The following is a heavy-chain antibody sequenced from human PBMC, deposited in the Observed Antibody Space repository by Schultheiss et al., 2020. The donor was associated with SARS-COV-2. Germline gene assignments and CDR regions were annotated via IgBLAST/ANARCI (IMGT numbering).Heavy chain of an antibody. CDR3: ARDPDPYYYYGMDV. Sequence: SETLSLTCTVSGGSISSSSYYWGWIRQPPGKGLEWIGSIYYSGSTFYNPSLKSRVTISLDTSKNQFSLKLSSVTAADTAVYYCARDPDPYYYYGMDVWGQGTTVTVSS. J-gene: IGHJ6*02. D-gene: IGHD1-14*01. CDR1: GGSISSSSYY. CDR2: IYYSGST. V-gene: IGHV4-39*07.